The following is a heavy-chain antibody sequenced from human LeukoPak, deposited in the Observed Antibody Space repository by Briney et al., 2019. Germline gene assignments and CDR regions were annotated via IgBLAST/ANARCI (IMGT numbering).Heavy chain of an antibody. CDR3: ANGRYCSSTSCSDY. Sequence: PGGSLRLSCAASGFTFSSYAMSWVRQAPGKGLEWVSPISSSSSYIYYADSVKGRFTISRDNAKNSLYLQMNSLRAEDTAVYYCANGRYCSSTSCSDYWGQGTLVTVSS. J-gene: IGHJ4*02. CDR1: GFTFSSYA. D-gene: IGHD2-2*01. V-gene: IGHV3-21*01. CDR2: ISSSSSYI.